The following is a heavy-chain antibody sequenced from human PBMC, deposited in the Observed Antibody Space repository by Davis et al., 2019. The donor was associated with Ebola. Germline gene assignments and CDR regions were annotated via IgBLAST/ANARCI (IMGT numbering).Heavy chain of an antibody. J-gene: IGHJ4*02. CDR2: IYYSGST. Sequence: SETLSLTCTVSGGSISSYYWSWIRQPPGKGLEWIGYIYYSGSTNYNPSLKSRVTISVDTSKNQFSLKLSSVTAADTAVYYCARYSGSYENYFDYWGQGTLVTVSS. D-gene: IGHD1-26*01. CDR1: GGSISSYY. CDR3: ARYSGSYENYFDY. V-gene: IGHV4-59*12.